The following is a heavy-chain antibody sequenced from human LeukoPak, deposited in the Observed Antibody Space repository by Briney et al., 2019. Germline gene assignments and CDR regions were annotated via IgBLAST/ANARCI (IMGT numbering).Heavy chain of an antibody. CDR2: ISYSGHS. Sequence: SETLSLTCTVSGVSISGSGHYWDWIRQSPGKGLERIGTISYSGHSSYNPSLRSRLTISLDTSKNQFSLKLSFMTAADTAMYFCARAVGLRLGEDYFDYWGQGSLVIVSS. CDR3: ARAVGLRLGEDYFDY. J-gene: IGHJ4*02. D-gene: IGHD3-16*01. CDR1: GVSISGSGHY. V-gene: IGHV4-39*07.